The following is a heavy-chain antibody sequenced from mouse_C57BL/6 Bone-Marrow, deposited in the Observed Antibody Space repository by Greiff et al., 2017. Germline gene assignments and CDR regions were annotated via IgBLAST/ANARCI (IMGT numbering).Heavy chain of an antibody. V-gene: IGHV5-4*03. CDR3: AGQWFAY. CDR1: GFTFSSYA. J-gene: IGHJ3*01. CDR2: ISDGGSYT. Sequence: EVKLMESGGGLVKPGGSLKLSCAASGFTFSSYAMSWVRQTPEKRLEWVATISDGGSYTYYPDNVKGRFTISRDNAKNNLYLQMSHLKSEDTAMYYCAGQWFAYWGQGTLVTVSA.